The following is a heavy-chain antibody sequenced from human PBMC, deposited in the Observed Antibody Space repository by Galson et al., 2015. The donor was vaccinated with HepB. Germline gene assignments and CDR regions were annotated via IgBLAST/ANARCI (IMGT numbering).Heavy chain of an antibody. CDR2: IRSKPYGGTP. D-gene: IGHD1-26*01. Sequence: SLRLSCAASGFTFGDYAMTWFRQAPGKRLEWVGFIRSKPYGGTPEYAASVKGRFIISRDDSKSIAYVQMNSLKTEDTAVYYCTRGGRGSRNHFDYWGQGALVTVSS. CDR3: TRGGRGSRNHFDY. V-gene: IGHV3-49*03. J-gene: IGHJ4*02. CDR1: GFTFGDYA.